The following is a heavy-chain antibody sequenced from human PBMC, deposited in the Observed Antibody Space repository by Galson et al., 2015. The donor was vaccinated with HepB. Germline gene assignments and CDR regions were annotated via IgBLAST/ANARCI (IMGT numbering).Heavy chain of an antibody. CDR1: GYTFTSYA. D-gene: IGHD3-10*01. CDR3: AGRAHLIYYGSGSYSPGAFDI. Sequence: SVKVSCKASGYTFTSYAMHWVRQAPGQRLEWMGWINAGNGNTKYSQKFQGRVTITRDTSASTAYMELSSLRSEDTAVYYCAGRAHLIYYGSGSYSPGAFDIWGQGTMVTVSS. V-gene: IGHV1-3*01. J-gene: IGHJ3*02. CDR2: INAGNGNT.